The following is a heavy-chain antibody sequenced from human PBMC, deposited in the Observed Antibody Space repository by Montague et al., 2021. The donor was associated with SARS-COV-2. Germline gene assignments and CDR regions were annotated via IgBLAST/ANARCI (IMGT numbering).Heavy chain of an antibody. V-gene: IGHV3-7*05. CDR3: AREPGPYYDILTGLTVGYMDV. Sequence: SLRLSCAASGFTFSSYWMSWVRQAPGKGLEWVANIKQDGSEKYYVDSVKGRFTISRDNAKNSLYLQMNSLRAGDTAVYYCAREPGPYYDILTGLTVGYMDVWGKGTTVTVSS. D-gene: IGHD3-9*01. CDR2: IKQDGSEK. J-gene: IGHJ6*03. CDR1: GFTFSSYW.